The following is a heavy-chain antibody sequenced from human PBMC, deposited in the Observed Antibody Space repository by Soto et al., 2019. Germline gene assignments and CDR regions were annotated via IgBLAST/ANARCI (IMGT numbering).Heavy chain of an antibody. D-gene: IGHD2-21*02. V-gene: IGHV4-34*01. CDR2: INHSGST. CDR3: ERFAGDTDSLH. CDR1: GGSFSGYY. J-gene: IGHJ4*02. Sequence: SETLSLTCAVYGGSFSGYYWSWIRQPPGKGLGWIGEINHSGSTNYNPSLKSRVTISVDTSKNQFSLKLSSVTAVDTAVYYCERFAGDTDSLHWGQGTLVTVSS.